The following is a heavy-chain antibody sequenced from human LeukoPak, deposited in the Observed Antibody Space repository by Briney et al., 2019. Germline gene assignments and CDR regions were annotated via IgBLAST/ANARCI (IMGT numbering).Heavy chain of an antibody. CDR3: ARPTAVADNPFTSYYFDY. Sequence: SETLSLTCTVSGGSISSSSYYWGWIRQPPGKGLEWIGSIYYSGSTYYNPSLKSRVTISVDTSKDQFSLKLSSVTAADTAVYYCARPTAVADNPFTSYYFDYWGQGNLVTVSS. CDR1: GGSISSSSYY. V-gene: IGHV4-39*01. D-gene: IGHD6-19*01. CDR2: IYYSGST. J-gene: IGHJ4*02.